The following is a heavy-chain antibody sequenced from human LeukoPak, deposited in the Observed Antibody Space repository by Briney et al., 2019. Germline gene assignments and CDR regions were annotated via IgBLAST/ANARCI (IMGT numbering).Heavy chain of an antibody. CDR3: ARRRSYYFDY. CDR1: GGSISSTSYY. J-gene: IGHJ4*02. CDR2: IYYTGST. V-gene: IGHV4-39*01. Sequence: SETLSLTCTVSGGSISSTSYYWDWIRQPPGKGLEWIGSIYYTGSTYYNPSLKSRVTISVDTSKNQFSLKLSSVTAADTAVYYCARRRSYYFDYWGQGTLVTVSS.